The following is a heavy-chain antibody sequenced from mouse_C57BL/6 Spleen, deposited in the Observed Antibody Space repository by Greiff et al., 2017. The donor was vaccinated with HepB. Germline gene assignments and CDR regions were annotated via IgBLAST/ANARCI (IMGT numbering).Heavy chain of an antibody. Sequence: QVQLQQSGAELVKPGASVKMSCKASGYTFTSYWITWVKQRPGQGLEWIGDIYPGSGSTNYNEKFKSKATLTVDTSSSTAYMQLSSLTSEDSAVYYCAREGSGYVYAMDYWGQGTSVTVSS. CDR1: GYTFTSYW. D-gene: IGHD3-2*02. CDR3: AREGSGYVYAMDY. CDR2: IYPGSGST. V-gene: IGHV1-55*01. J-gene: IGHJ4*01.